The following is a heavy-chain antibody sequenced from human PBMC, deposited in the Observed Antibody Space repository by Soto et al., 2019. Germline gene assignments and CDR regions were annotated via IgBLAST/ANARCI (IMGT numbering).Heavy chain of an antibody. CDR3: ARSGQYSSGWNGGFDY. CDR2: VFYCGHT. V-gene: IGHV4-59*01. Sequence: PSETLSLTCAVSGDFLTTYYWNWIRQSPRKGLEWIGYVFYCGHTNYNPSLRGRATISVDTSKNKFYLKLSSVTATDTAVYYCARSGQYSSGWNGGFDYWGQGTLVTVSS. D-gene: IGHD6-19*01. J-gene: IGHJ4*02. CDR1: GDFLTTYY.